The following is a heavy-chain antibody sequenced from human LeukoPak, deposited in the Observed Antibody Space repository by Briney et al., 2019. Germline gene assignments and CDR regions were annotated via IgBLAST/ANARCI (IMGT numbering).Heavy chain of an antibody. CDR1: GYTFTDYY. Sequence: GASVKVSCKPSGYTFTDYYLLWVRQAPGQGLEWMGWIKPDSGATGDAQNFQARVTMTRDTSSGTAYLELSSLRSEDTAVYYCARFGLNYGGNPGDYWGQGTLVTVSS. D-gene: IGHD4-23*01. CDR2: IKPDSGAT. CDR3: ARFGLNYGGNPGDY. J-gene: IGHJ4*02. V-gene: IGHV1-2*02.